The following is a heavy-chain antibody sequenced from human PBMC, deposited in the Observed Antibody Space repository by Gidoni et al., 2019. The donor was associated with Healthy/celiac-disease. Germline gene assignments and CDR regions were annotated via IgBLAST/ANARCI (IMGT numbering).Heavy chain of an antibody. CDR1: AFTFLSYA. V-gene: IGHV3-23*01. Sequence: EVQLLESGGGLVQPGGSLRLSCGASAFTFLSYAMSWVRQAPGKGLEWVSAFRVSGVRTYYADSVKGRFTISRDNSKNTLYLQMNSLRAEDTAVYYCAKDRASDYDFWSGSRSGAFDIWGQGTMVTVSS. D-gene: IGHD3-3*01. CDR2: FRVSGVRT. CDR3: AKDRASDYDFWSGSRSGAFDI. J-gene: IGHJ3*02.